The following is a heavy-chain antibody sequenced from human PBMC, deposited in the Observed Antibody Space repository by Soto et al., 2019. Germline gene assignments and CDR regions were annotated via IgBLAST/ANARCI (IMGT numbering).Heavy chain of an antibody. D-gene: IGHD1-26*01. CDR3: ARDFTPGELYYFDY. J-gene: IGHJ4*02. Sequence: GGSLRLSCAASGFTFSSYSMNWIRQAPGKGLEWVSSISSSSSYIYYADSVKGRFTISRDNAKNSLYLQMNSLRAEDTAVYYCARDFTPGELYYFDYWGQGTLVTAPQ. CDR2: ISSSSSYI. CDR1: GFTFSSYS. V-gene: IGHV3-21*01.